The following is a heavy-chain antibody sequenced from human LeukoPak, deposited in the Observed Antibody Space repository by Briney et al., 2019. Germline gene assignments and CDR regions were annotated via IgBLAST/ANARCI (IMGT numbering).Heavy chain of an antibody. CDR2: IIPILGIA. D-gene: IGHD2-2*01. Sequence: ASVKVSCKASGYTFTSYGISWVRQAPGQGLEWMGRIIPILGIANYAQKFQGRVTITADKSTSTAYMELSSLRSEDTAVYYCARTYCSSTSCPEGDYYMDVWGKGTTVTVSS. V-gene: IGHV1-69*04. CDR1: GYTFTSYG. CDR3: ARTYCSSTSCPEGDYYMDV. J-gene: IGHJ6*03.